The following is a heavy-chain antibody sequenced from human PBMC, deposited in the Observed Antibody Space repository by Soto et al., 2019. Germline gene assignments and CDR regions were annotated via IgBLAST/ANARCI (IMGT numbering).Heavy chain of an antibody. CDR1: GFSVTNNY. CDR2: IDIGGNT. CDR3: ARGRGSTGYLGREHYFDY. Sequence: EVQVVESGGGLVQPGGSLRLSCAASGFSVTNNYMNWVRQAPGKGLEWVSIIDIGGNTYYADSVKDRFTISRDNSRNTLYLHRDGLRAEDTAVYYWARGRGSTGYLGREHYFDYWGQGTLVTVSP. D-gene: IGHD2-2*01. V-gene: IGHV3-66*01. J-gene: IGHJ4*02.